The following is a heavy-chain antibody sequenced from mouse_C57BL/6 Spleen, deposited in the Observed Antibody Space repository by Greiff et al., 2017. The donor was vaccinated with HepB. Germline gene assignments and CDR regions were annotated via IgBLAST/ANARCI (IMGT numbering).Heavy chain of an antibody. J-gene: IGHJ3*01. V-gene: IGHV1-53*01. CDR3: ARSRIPITTVVATDWFAY. CDR1: GYTFTSYW. D-gene: IGHD1-1*01. Sequence: QVQLQQPGTELVKPGASVKLSCKASGYTFTSYWMHWVKQRPGQGLEWIGNINPSNGGTNYNEKFKSKATLTVDKSSSTAYMQLSSLTSEDSAVYYCARSRIPITTVVATDWFAYWGQGTLVTVSA. CDR2: INPSNGGT.